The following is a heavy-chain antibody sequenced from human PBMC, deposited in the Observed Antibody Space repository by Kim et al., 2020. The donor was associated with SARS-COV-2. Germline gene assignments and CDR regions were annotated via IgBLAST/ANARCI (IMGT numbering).Heavy chain of an antibody. CDR1: GYTLTELS. CDR2: FDPEVGET. Sequence: ASVKVSCKVSGYTLTELSMHWVRQAPGQGLEWMGGFDPEVGETIYAQKFQGRVTMTEDTSTDTAYMELSSLRSEDTAVYYCATGSGDYGFRAFDIWGQGTMVTVSS. J-gene: IGHJ3*02. CDR3: ATGSGDYGFRAFDI. D-gene: IGHD4-17*01. V-gene: IGHV1-24*01.